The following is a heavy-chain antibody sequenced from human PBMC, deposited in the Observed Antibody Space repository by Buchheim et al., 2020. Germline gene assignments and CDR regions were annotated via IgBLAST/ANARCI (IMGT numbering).Heavy chain of an antibody. J-gene: IGHJ2*01. CDR3: ARFLGSGTSYWYFDL. Sequence: QLQLQESGPGLVKPSETLSLTCTVSGGSISSSSSSWAWIRQPPGEGLEWIGNIYYSGNTYYNPSLKSRLTISVDQSKNQFSLKLSSVTAADTAVYYCARFLGSGTSYWYFDLWGRGTL. CDR1: GGSISSSSSS. D-gene: IGHD3-10*01. V-gene: IGHV4-39*01. CDR2: IYYSGNT.